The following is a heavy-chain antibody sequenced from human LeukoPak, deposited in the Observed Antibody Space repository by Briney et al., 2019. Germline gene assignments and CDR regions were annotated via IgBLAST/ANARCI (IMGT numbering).Heavy chain of an antibody. D-gene: IGHD3-10*01. V-gene: IGHV3-7*01. Sequence: GGSLRLSCTGSGLIFGSYWMDWVRQAPGKGREWVANIKKDGSERNYVGSVRGRFTISRDNAKNSVYLQMNSLRAEDTAVYYCARDAFGDFSYWGQGALVTVSS. CDR1: GLIFGSYW. J-gene: IGHJ4*02. CDR2: IKKDGSER. CDR3: ARDAFGDFSY.